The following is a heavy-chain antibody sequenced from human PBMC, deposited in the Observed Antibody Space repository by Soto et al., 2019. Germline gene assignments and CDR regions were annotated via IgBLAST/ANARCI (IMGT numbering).Heavy chain of an antibody. CDR3: ARRDGFKIDY. D-gene: IGHD5-12*01. CDR1: GYSFPNYC. CDR2: IYPGDSDI. V-gene: IGHV5-51*01. Sequence: GESLKISCKVSGYSFPNYCIGWVRQMPGKGLEWMGIIYPGDSDIRYSPSFQGQVTISADKSMNTAYLQWRSPKASDTAMYYCARRDGFKIDYWGQGTMVTVSS. J-gene: IGHJ4*02.